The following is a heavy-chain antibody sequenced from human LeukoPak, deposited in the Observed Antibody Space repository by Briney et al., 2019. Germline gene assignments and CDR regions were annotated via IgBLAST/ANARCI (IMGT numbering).Heavy chain of an antibody. CDR2: ISWKSGSI. CDR1: GFKFDDYA. V-gene: IGHV3-9*03. CDR3: AKGARVVVAAAFDY. D-gene: IGHD2-2*01. J-gene: IGHJ4*02. Sequence: PGRSLRLSCAASGFKFDDYAMHWVRQAPGKGLEWVSGISWKSGSIGYADSVKGRFTISRDNAKNSLYPQMNSLRDEDMALYYCAKGARVVVAAAFDYWGQGTLVTVSS.